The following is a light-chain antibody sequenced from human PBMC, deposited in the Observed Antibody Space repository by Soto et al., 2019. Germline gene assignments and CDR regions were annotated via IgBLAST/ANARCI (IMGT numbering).Light chain of an antibody. V-gene: IGKV3-20*01. CDR3: HQYGSFPFT. CDR2: AAS. Sequence: ENVLTQSPGTLSLYPGERATLSCRASQSVYSSYLAWYQRKPGQAPRLLIYAASDRATGIPDRFSGSGSGTDFTLTISRLEPEDFAVYYCHQYGSFPFTFGGGTNVEIK. CDR1: QSVYSSY. J-gene: IGKJ4*01.